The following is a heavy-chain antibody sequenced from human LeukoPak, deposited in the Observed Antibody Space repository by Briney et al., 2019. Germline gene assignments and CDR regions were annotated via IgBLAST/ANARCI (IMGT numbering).Heavy chain of an antibody. CDR3: ARGLVPTMYYFDY. J-gene: IGHJ4*02. CDR1: GGSFSGYY. D-gene: IGHD6-13*01. CDR2: INHSGST. Sequence: SETLSLTCAVYGGSFSGYYWSWIRQPPGKGLEWIGEINHSGSTNYNPSLKSRVTISVDTSKNQFSLKLSSVTAADTAVYYCARGLVPTMYYFDYWGQGTLVTVSS. V-gene: IGHV4-34*01.